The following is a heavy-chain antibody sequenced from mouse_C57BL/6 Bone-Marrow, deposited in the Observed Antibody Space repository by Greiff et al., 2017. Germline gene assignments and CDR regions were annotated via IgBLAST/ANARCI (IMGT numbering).Heavy chain of an antibody. CDR2: IYPRSGNT. J-gene: IGHJ2*01. Sequence: VNLVESGAELARPGASVKLSCKASGYTFTSYGISWVKQRTGQGLEWIGEIYPRSGNTYYNEKFKGKATLTADKSSSTAYMELRSLTSEDSAVYFCADYYRGYFDYWGQGTTLTVSS. D-gene: IGHD1-1*02. V-gene: IGHV1-81*01. CDR1: GYTFTSYG. CDR3: ADYYRGYFDY.